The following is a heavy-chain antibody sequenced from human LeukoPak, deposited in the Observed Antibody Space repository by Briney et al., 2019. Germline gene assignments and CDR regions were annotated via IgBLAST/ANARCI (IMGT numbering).Heavy chain of an antibody. CDR2: IYSGGST. D-gene: IGHD3-22*01. Sequence: GGSLRLSCAASGFTVSSNYMSWVRQAPGKGLEWVSVIYSGGSTYYADSVKGRFTISRDNPKNTLYLQMNSLRAEDTAVYYCARNYYDSSGYRGDYWGQGTLVTVSS. CDR3: ARNYYDSSGYRGDY. CDR1: GFTVSSNY. V-gene: IGHV3-66*01. J-gene: IGHJ4*02.